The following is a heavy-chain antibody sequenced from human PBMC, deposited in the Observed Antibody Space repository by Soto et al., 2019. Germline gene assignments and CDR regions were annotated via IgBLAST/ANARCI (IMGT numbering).Heavy chain of an antibody. D-gene: IGHD1-26*01. CDR1: GFTFSSYA. Sequence: PGGSLRLSCAAPGFTFSSYAMHWVRQAPGKGLEWVAVISYDGSNKYYADSVKGRFTISRDNSKNTLYLQMNSLRAEDTAVYYCARGGSYDYWGQGTLVTVSS. CDR2: ISYDGSNK. CDR3: ARGGSYDY. J-gene: IGHJ4*02. V-gene: IGHV3-30-3*01.